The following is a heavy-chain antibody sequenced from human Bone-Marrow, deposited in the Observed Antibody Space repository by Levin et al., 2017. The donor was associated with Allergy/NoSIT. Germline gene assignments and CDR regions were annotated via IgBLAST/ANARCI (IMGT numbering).Heavy chain of an antibody. J-gene: IGHJ3*02. D-gene: IGHD4-17*01. CDR1: GFTFSDSY. CDR3: ARGTTVTTLGAFDI. Sequence: SLKISCAASGFTFSDSYMSWIRQAPGKGLEWVSYISSSSSYTNYADSVKGRFTISRDNAKNSLYLQMNSLRAEDTAVYYCARGTTVTTLGAFDIWGQGTMVTVSS. V-gene: IGHV3-11*06. CDR2: ISSSSSYT.